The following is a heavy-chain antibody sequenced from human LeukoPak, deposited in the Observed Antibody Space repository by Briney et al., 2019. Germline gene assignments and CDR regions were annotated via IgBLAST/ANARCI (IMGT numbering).Heavy chain of an antibody. V-gene: IGHV1-2*02. D-gene: IGHD6-19*01. CDR3: ARGMYSSGWFTYYYYYYMDV. Sequence: ASVKVSCKASGVTFNNDVITWVRQAPGRGLEWMGWINPISGGTNYAQKFQGRVTMTRDTSISTAYMELSRLRSDDTAVYYCARGMYSSGWFTYYYYYYMDVWGKGTTVTVSS. J-gene: IGHJ6*03. CDR2: INPISGGT. CDR1: GVTFNNDV.